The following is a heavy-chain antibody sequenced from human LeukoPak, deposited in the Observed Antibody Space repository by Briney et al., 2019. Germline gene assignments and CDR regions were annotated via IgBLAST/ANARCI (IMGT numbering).Heavy chain of an antibody. J-gene: IGHJ4*02. D-gene: IGHD1-1*01. Sequence: TLSVTCAVSGGSISSDGYPWSWDPPPPGEGLEGIRYIYHSGSTYYHPSLKSRVTISGDRSKNQFSLKLSSVTAAGTAVYYWAREWTKERYPPRNYYFDYWGQGTLVTVSS. CDR3: AREWTKERYPPRNYYFDY. CDR1: GGSISSDGYP. V-gene: IGHV4-30-2*01. CDR2: IYHSGST.